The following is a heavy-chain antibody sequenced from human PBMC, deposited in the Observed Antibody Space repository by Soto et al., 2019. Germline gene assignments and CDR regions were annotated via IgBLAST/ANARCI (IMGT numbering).Heavy chain of an antibody. V-gene: IGHV4-59*01. CDR3: ARDLAAVPRAFDY. CDR1: GGSISSYF. Sequence: PSETLSLTCTVSGGSISSYFYIWVRQPPGKGLEWIGSVYYTGTTDYNPPLKSRVTILVDTSKTQFSLNLRSVTAADTAVYYCARDLAAVPRAFDYWGRGTLVTVSS. D-gene: IGHD6-13*01. CDR2: VYYTGTT. J-gene: IGHJ4*02.